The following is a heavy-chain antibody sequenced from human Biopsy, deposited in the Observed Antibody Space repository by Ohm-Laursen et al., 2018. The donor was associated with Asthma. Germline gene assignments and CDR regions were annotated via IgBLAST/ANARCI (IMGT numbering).Heavy chain of an antibody. CDR1: GFTFSNYG. J-gene: IGHJ4*02. V-gene: IGHV3-30*18. CDR3: AKDVFPGWELRRGPDY. CDR2: ISFDGSNK. D-gene: IGHD1-26*01. Sequence: SLRLSCTASGFTFSNYGMHWVRQAPGKGLDWVAVISFDGSNKNYTDSVKGRFTISRDNSRNTLHLQMNSLRAEDTAVYYCAKDVFPGWELRRGPDYWGQGTLATVSS.